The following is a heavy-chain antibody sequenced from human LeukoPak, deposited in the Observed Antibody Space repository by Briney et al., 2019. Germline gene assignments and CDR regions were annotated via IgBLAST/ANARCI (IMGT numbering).Heavy chain of an antibody. J-gene: IGHJ4*02. CDR1: GGSISPYY. Sequence: PSETLSLTCTVSGGSISPYYWSWIRQPPGKGLVWIGYINNSGSTNYNPSLMSRVTRSVDTSRNQSYLTLSSVTAADTAVYYCTRDKGVQLLLHGDYFDYWGQGTLVTVSS. V-gene: IGHV4-59*13. CDR3: TRDKGVQLLLHGDYFDY. CDR2: INNSGST. D-gene: IGHD5-18*01.